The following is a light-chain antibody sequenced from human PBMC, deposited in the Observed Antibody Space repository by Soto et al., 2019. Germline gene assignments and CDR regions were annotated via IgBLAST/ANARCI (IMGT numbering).Light chain of an antibody. V-gene: IGKV3-15*01. CDR3: QQYNNWPLS. Sequence: EIVKTQSPATLSVSPGERATLSCRASQSVSSNLAWYQQKPGQAPRLLIYGASTRATGIPARFSGSGSGTEFTLTISSLQSEDFAVYYCQQYNNWPLSFGGGTTVEIK. CDR1: QSVSSN. CDR2: GAS. J-gene: IGKJ4*01.